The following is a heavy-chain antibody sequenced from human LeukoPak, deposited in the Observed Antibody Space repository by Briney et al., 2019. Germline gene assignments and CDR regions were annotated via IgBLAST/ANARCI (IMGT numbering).Heavy chain of an antibody. V-gene: IGHV4-30-4*01. CDR1: GGSISSCDSY. CDR3: ARGNEWELLDY. Sequence: SETLSLTCTVSGGSISSCDSYWSWIRQPPGKGLEWIGYIYYSGSTYYNPSLKSRVTISVDTSKNQFSLKLSSVTAADTAVYYCARGNEWELLDYWGQGTLVTVSS. CDR2: IYYSGST. J-gene: IGHJ4*02. D-gene: IGHD1-26*01.